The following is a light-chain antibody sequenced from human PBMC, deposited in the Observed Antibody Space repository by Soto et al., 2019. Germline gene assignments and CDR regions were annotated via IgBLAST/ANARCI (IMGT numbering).Light chain of an antibody. CDR3: QQRSYLFT. J-gene: IGKJ4*01. CDR2: DAS. Sequence: EIVLTQSPATLSLSPGERATLSCRVSQSVGSQLAWYQQKPGQAPRLLIYDASNRATGIPARFSGSGSGTDFTLTSNSLEPEDVSVYSCQQRSYLFTFGGGTKVEIK. CDR1: QSVGSQ. V-gene: IGKV3-11*01.